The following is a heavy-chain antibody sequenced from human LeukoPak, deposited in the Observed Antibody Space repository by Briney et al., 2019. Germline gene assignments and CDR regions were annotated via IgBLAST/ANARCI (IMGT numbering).Heavy chain of an antibody. D-gene: IGHD2-21*02. CDR2: ISYDGSNK. Sequence: PGGSLRLSCAASGFTFSSYGMHWVRQAPGKGLEWVAVISYDGSNKYYGDSVKGRFTISRDNSKNTVYLQMSLLRAEDTGVYYCARDRLEAVTDDDYFDYWGQGTLVTVSS. V-gene: IGHV3-30*03. CDR1: GFTFSSYG. J-gene: IGHJ4*02. CDR3: ARDRLEAVTDDDYFDY.